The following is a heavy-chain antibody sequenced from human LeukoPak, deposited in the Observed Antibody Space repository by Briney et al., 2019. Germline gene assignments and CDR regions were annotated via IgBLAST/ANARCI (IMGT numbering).Heavy chain of an antibody. CDR2: IYTSGST. CDR1: GGSISSGTYY. CDR3: ASGPLLLQDY. D-gene: IGHD3-22*01. V-gene: IGHV4-61*02. J-gene: IGHJ4*02. Sequence: SETLSLSCTVSGGSISSGTYYWSWIRQPAGKGLEWIGRIYTSGSTNYNPSLKSRVTISVDTSKNQFPLKLSSVTAADTAVYYCASGPLLLQDYWGQGTLVTVSS.